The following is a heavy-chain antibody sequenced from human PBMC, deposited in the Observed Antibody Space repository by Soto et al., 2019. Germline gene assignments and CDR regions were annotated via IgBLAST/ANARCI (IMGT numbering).Heavy chain of an antibody. CDR1: GFTFSSYA. D-gene: IGHD3-22*01. Sequence: GGSLRLSCAASGFTFSSYAMSWVRQAPGKGLEWVSAISGSGGSTYYADSVKGRFTISRDNSKNTLYLQMNSLRAEDTAAYYCAKDRQGHYYDSSGYIDYWGQRTLVTVSS. CDR3: AKDRQGHYYDSSGYIDY. CDR2: ISGSGGST. V-gene: IGHV3-23*01. J-gene: IGHJ4*02.